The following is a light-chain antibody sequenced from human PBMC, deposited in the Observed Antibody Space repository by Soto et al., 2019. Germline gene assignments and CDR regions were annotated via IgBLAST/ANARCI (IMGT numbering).Light chain of an antibody. Sequence: EIVMTQSPATLSVSPGERVTLSCRASESLSTYLAWYQQKPGQAPRLLIYGASTKATGIPARFSGSGSATDFTLTSSSLQSEYFAVSYCQSYNDWPFTFGQWTKLEI. CDR2: GAS. V-gene: IGKV3-15*01. CDR1: ESLSTY. J-gene: IGKJ2*01. CDR3: QSYNDWPFT.